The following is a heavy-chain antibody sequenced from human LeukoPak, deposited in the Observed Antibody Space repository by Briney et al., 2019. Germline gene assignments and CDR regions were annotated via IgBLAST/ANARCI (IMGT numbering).Heavy chain of an antibody. D-gene: IGHD2-2*01. CDR2: ITSSGSTI. V-gene: IGHV3-48*03. CDR3: ARRYPAGFPYDY. Sequence: PGGSLRLSCAASGFTFSSYEMNWVRQAPGKGLEWVSYITSSGSTINYADSVKGRFTISRDNAKNSLYLQMNSLRAEDTAVYYCARRYPAGFPYDYWGQGTLVTVSS. CDR1: GFTFSSYE. J-gene: IGHJ4*02.